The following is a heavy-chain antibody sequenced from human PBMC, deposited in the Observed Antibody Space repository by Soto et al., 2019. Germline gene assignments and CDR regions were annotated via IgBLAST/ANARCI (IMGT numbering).Heavy chain of an antibody. CDR2: ISFDGRKI. CDR1: GFTFSNHG. CDR3: ARDRGWSRSHYFDS. D-gene: IGHD2-15*01. V-gene: IGHV3-33*01. J-gene: IGHJ4*02. Sequence: QLQSVEAGGGVVQPGASLRLSCTVSGFTFSNHGMHWVRQAPGKGLEWVAFISFDGRKIDYPDSLKGRFTISRDNFGDTLFLQMNTLRTDDTALYYCARDRGWSRSHYFDSWGQGTLVTVSS.